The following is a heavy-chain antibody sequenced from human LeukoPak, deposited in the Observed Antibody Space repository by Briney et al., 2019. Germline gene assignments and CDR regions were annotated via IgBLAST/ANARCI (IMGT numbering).Heavy chain of an antibody. CDR1: GGSISSGGYS. V-gene: IGHV4-30-2*01. CDR2: IYHSGST. Sequence: PSETLSLTCAVSGGSISSGGYSWSWIRQPPGKGLEWIGYIYHSGSTYYNPSLKSRVTISVDRSKNQFSLKLSSVTAADTAVYYCARGIPYYYGSGSLFDYWGQGTLVTVSS. J-gene: IGHJ4*02. CDR3: ARGIPYYYGSGSLFDY. D-gene: IGHD3-10*01.